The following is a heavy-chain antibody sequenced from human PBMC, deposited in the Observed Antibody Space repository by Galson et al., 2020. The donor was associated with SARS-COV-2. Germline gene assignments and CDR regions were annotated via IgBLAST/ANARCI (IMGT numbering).Heavy chain of an antibody. J-gene: IGHJ4*02. D-gene: IGHD6-19*01. Sequence: SETLSLTCAVSGGSISSSNWWSWVRQPPGKGLEWIGEIYHSGSTNYNTSLKSRFTISVHKSKNQFSLKLSSVTAADTAVYYCASYNSGWYYFDYWGQGTLVTVSS. CDR3: ASYNSGWYYFDY. CDR1: GGSISSSNW. CDR2: IYHSGST. V-gene: IGHV4-4*02.